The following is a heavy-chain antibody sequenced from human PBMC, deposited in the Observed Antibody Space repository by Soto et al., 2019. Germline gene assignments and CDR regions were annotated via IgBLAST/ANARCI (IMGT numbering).Heavy chain of an antibody. CDR2: IKQGGSEK. D-gene: IGHD2-21*02. V-gene: IGHV3-7*05. CDR1: GFTFTTYW. CDR3: ARGGWGRYFEL. Sequence: EVQLVESGGGLVQPGGSLRLSCAASGFTFTTYWMKLVRQAQGKGLEWVADIKQGGSEKYYVDSVKGRFTISRDNAKNSLYLQMNSLRAEDTAVYYCARGGWGRYFELWGRGTLVTVSS. J-gene: IGHJ2*01.